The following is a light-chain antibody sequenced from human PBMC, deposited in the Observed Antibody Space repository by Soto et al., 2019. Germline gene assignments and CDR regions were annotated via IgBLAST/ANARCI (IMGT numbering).Light chain of an antibody. Sequence: DVQMTQSPSTLSASVGDRVTITCRASQSIGDWLAWFQQKPGRAPKLLIYKASSLESGVPSTFSGSASGTEFTLTISSLQPDDFATYYCQHYYDSSWTFGQGTKVDIK. CDR1: QSIGDW. J-gene: IGKJ1*01. V-gene: IGKV1-5*03. CDR2: KAS. CDR3: QHYYDSSWT.